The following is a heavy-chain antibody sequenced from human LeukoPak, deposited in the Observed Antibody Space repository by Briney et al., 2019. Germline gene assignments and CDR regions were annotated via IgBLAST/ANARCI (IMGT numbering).Heavy chain of an antibody. CDR3: ARDRIQIWSYVGTFDS. J-gene: IGHJ4*02. Sequence: PGGSLRRSCAASGFTFSSYSMHWVRQAPGKGLEWVAVVSYDGTKISYGGSVKGRFTMSRDISKNTLSLQMNSLRPEDTAVYYCARDRIQIWSYVGTFDSWGQGTLVTVSS. CDR1: GFTFSSYS. V-gene: IGHV3-30-3*01. D-gene: IGHD5-18*01. CDR2: VSYDGTKI.